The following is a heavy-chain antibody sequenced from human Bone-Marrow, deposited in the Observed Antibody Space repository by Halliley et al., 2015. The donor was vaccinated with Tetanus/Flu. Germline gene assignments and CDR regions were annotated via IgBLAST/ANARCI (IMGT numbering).Heavy chain of an antibody. J-gene: IGHJ2*01. D-gene: IGHD4-17*01. CDR2: ISGSGLST. CDR1: GFTFGYHW. Sequence: SLRLSCAASGFTFGYHWMHWVRQAPGEALEWVSGISGSGLSTYYANSVKGRCSISRDTSEKTLYLHLSDLRADDTAVYYCCGASGDHFWFFELWGRGTLVTVSS. V-gene: IGHV3-23*01. CDR3: CGASGDHFWFFEL.